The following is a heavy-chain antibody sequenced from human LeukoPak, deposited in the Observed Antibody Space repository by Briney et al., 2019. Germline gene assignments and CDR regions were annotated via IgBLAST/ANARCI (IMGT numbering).Heavy chain of an antibody. CDR2: INHSGST. CDR3: ARIPDYDILTGPDY. Sequence: SETLSLTCTISGGSISSGSYYWSWIRQPPGKGLEWIGEINHSGSTNYNPSLKSRVTISVDTSKNQFSLKLSSVTAADTAVYYCARIPDYDILTGPDYWGQGTLVTVSS. D-gene: IGHD3-9*01. V-gene: IGHV4-39*07. J-gene: IGHJ4*02. CDR1: GGSISSGSYY.